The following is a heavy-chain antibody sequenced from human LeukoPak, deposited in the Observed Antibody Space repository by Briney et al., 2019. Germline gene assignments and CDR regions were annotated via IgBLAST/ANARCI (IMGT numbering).Heavy chain of an antibody. CDR3: ARVTAAGTADDAFDI. CDR2: INHSGST. CDR1: GGSFSGYY. V-gene: IGHV4-34*01. D-gene: IGHD6-13*01. J-gene: IGHJ3*02. Sequence: PSETLSLTCAVYGGSFSGYYWSWIRQPPGEELEWIGEINHSGSTNYNPSLKSRVTISVDTSKNQFSLKLSSVTAADTAVYYCARVTAAGTADDAFDIWGQGTMVTVSS.